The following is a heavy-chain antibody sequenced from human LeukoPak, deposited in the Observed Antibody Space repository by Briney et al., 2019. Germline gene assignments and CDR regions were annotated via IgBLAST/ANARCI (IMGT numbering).Heavy chain of an antibody. V-gene: IGHV4-61*02. D-gene: IGHD3-16*02. J-gene: IGHJ3*02. Sequence: SETLSLTCTVSGGSISSGSYFWSWIQQPAGKGLEWIGRMYTSGSTHYNPSLKSRVTISVDTSTNQFSLKLSSVTAADTAMYYCARDYRVQSSGNTFDIWGQGTMVTVSS. CDR1: GGSISSGSYF. CDR2: MYTSGST. CDR3: ARDYRVQSSGNTFDI.